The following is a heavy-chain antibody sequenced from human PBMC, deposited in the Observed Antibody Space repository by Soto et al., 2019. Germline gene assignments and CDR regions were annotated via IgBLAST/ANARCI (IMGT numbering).Heavy chain of an antibody. CDR3: ARHTSEGGTYSHFDY. D-gene: IGHD2-15*01. J-gene: IGHJ4*02. V-gene: IGHV3-23*01. CDR1: GFTFSSYA. CDR2: ISSSGGNR. Sequence: GGSLRLSCAASGFTFSSYAMSWVRQAPGKGLEWVSAISSSGGNRKYADSVKGRFTISRDTAKNSLNLQMSSRRAEDTAVYYCARHTSEGGTYSHFDYWGQGALVTVSS.